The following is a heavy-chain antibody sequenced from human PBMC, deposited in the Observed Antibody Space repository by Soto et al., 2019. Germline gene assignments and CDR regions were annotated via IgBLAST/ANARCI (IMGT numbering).Heavy chain of an antibody. CDR2: VSANSDYA. CDR3: AKVPSQYIWGSYLRYYDY. Sequence: EVQILESGGGLVQPGGSLRLSCAAPGFTFKNYAMTWVPQAPGRGLEWVSAVSANSDYAYYADSVKDRFTISRDNSKNTLYLQMDSLRAEDTAVYYCAKVPSQYIWGSYLRYYDYWGQGTLVTVSS. CDR1: GFTFKNYA. J-gene: IGHJ4*02. D-gene: IGHD3-16*02. V-gene: IGHV3-23*01.